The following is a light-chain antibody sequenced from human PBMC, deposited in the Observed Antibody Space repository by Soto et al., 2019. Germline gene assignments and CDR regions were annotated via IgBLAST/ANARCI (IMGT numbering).Light chain of an antibody. CDR3: SSYTSSSTLV. Sequence: QSALTQPASVSGSPGQSITISCTGTSSDVGGYNYVSWYQQHPGKAPKLMIYDVSNRPSGVSNRFSGSKSGNTASLTISGLQAEDEADYYFSSYTSSSTLVCGTGTKLTVL. V-gene: IGLV2-14*01. CDR1: SSDVGGYNY. J-gene: IGLJ1*01. CDR2: DVS.